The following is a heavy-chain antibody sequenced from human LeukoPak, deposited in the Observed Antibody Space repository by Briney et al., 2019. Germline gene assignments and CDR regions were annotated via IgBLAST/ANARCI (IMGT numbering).Heavy chain of an antibody. Sequence: SVKVSCKASGGTFSSYAISWVRQAPGQGLEWMGGIIPIFGTANYAQKFQGRVTITADESTSTAYMELRSLRSDDTAVYYCARGRYSSGWHFDYWGQGTLVTVSS. V-gene: IGHV1-69*01. CDR1: GGTFSSYA. J-gene: IGHJ4*02. CDR3: ARGRYSSGWHFDY. D-gene: IGHD6-19*01. CDR2: IIPIFGTA.